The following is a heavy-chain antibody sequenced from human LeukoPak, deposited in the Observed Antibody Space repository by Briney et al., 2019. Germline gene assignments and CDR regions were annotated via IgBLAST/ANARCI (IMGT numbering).Heavy chain of an antibody. CDR3: ARDRIWNWFDP. J-gene: IGHJ5*02. Sequence: SETLSLTRTVSGGSISSYYWSWIRQPPGKGLEWIGYIYYSGSTNYNPSLKSRVTISVDTSKNQFSLKLSSVTAADTAVYYCARDRIWNWFDPWGQGTLVTVSS. CDR1: GGSISSYY. D-gene: IGHD2-15*01. V-gene: IGHV4-59*01. CDR2: IYYSGST.